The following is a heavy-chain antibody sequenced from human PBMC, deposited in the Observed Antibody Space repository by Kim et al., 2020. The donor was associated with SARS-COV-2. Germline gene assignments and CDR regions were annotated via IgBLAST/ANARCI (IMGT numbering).Heavy chain of an antibody. D-gene: IGHD6-19*01. V-gene: IGHV1-18*01. CDR3: ARDQYSSGWYTVDY. Sequence: AQKLQGRVTMTTDTSTSTAYMELRSLRSDDTAVYYCARDQYSSGWYTVDYWGQGTLVTVSS. J-gene: IGHJ4*02.